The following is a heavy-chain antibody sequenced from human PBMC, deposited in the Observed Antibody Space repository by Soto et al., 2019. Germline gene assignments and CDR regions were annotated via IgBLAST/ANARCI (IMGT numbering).Heavy chain of an antibody. J-gene: IGHJ6*02. Sequence: ASVKVSCKASGYTFTSYYMHWVRQAPGQGLEWMGIINPSGGSTSYAQKFQGRVTMTRDTSTSTVYMELSSLRSEDTAVYYCARDLLDTPLIQLWLRYYYYGMDVWGQGTTVTVSS. CDR3: ARDLLDTPLIQLWLRYYYYGMDV. D-gene: IGHD5-18*01. V-gene: IGHV1-46*01. CDR2: INPSGGST. CDR1: GYTFTSYY.